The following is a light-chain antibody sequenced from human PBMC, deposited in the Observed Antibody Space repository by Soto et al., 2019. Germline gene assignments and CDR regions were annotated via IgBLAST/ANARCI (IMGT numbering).Light chain of an antibody. CDR3: EQYGSTPLT. J-gene: IGKJ4*01. CDR1: QGVGNNF. Sequence: DIVLTQSPATLSLSPGERATLSCRASQGVGNNFLSWYQQKPGEAPRFLIYAASSSATGIPERFSGSGSGTDFTFTISRLEPEDFAVYYCEQYGSTPLTFGGGTKVEIK. V-gene: IGKV3-20*01. CDR2: AAS.